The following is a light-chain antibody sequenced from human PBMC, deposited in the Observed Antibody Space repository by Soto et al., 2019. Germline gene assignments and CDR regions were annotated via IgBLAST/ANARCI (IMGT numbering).Light chain of an antibody. V-gene: IGKV1-39*01. CDR1: QSISSY. CDR2: AAS. J-gene: IGKJ4*01. CDR3: QQLSTYPST. Sequence: DIQMTQSPSSLSASVGDRVTITCRASQSISSYLNWYHQKPGKAPKLLIYAASTLQSGVPSRFSGSGSGTDFTLTISSLQAEDFATYYCQQLSTYPSTFGGGTKVDIK.